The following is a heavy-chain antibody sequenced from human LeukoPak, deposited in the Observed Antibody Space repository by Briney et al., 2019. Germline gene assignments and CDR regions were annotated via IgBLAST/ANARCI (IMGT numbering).Heavy chain of an antibody. V-gene: IGHV3-48*03. CDR2: IAGSDTTT. Sequence: GGSLRLSCAASGFDFGAYEMNWVRQAPGKGLEWVSYIAGSDTTTYYADSVKGRFTISRDNAKNSLYLQMNSLRAEDTALYYCTTLVYHLDSWGRGPLVPVSP. CDR3: TTLVYHLDS. J-gene: IGHJ4*02. CDR1: GFDFGAYE. D-gene: IGHD1-14*01.